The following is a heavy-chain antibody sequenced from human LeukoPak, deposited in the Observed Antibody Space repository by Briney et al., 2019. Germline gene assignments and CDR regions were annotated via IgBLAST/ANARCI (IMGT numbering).Heavy chain of an antibody. V-gene: IGHV1-18*01. Sequence: ASVKVSCKASGYTFTSYGISWVRQALGQGLEWMGWISTYNGNTNYAQKLQDRVTMTTDTSTSTAYMELRSLRSDDTAVYYCARAYSAWYVFDYWGQGTLVTVSS. J-gene: IGHJ4*02. CDR3: ARAYSAWYVFDY. CDR2: ISTYNGNT. CDR1: GYTFTSYG. D-gene: IGHD2-15*01.